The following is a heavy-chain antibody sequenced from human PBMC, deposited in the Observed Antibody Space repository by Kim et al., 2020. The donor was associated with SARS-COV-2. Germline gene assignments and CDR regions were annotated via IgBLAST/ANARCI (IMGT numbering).Heavy chain of an antibody. V-gene: IGHV4-39*01. CDR2: IYYSGST. CDR1: GGSISSSSYY. J-gene: IGHJ4*02. D-gene: IGHD3-10*01. CDR3: ARGLPLNYYGSGEFDY. Sequence: SETLSLTCTVSGGSISSSSYYWGWIRQPPGKGLEWIGSIYYSGSTYYNPSLKSRVTISVDTSKNQFSLKLSSVTAADTAVYYCARGLPLNYYGSGEFDYWGQGTLVTVSS.